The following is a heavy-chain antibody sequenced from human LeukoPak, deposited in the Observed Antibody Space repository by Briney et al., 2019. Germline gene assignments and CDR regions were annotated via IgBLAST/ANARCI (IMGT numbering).Heavy chain of an antibody. CDR1: GGSISSGGYY. CDR2: IYYSGST. D-gene: IGHD3-22*01. CDR3: ARDLGYYDSSGYFDY. V-gene: IGHV4-31*03. J-gene: IGHJ4*02. Sequence: PSETLSLTCTVSGGSISSGGYYWSWIRQHPGKGLEWLGYIYYSGSTYYNPSLKSRVTISVDTSKNQFSLKLSSVTAADTAVYYCARDLGYYDSSGYFDYWGQGTLVTVSS.